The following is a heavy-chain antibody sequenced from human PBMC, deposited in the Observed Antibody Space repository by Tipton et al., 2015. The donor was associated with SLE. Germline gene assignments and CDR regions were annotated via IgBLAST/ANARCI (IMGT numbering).Heavy chain of an antibody. Sequence: TLSLTCTVSGGSISSSSYYWGWIRQPPGKGLEWIGSIYYSGSTYYNPSLKSRVTISVDTSKNQFSLKLSPVTAAGTAVYYCARPSIAAAGFDYWGQGTLVTVSS. D-gene: IGHD6-13*01. J-gene: IGHJ4*02. CDR2: IYYSGST. V-gene: IGHV4-39*01. CDR3: ARPSIAAAGFDY. CDR1: GGSISSSSYY.